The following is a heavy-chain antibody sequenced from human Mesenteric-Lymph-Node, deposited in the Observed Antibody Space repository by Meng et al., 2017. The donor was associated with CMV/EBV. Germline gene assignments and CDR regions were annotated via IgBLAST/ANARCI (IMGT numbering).Heavy chain of an antibody. CDR2: INSDGSST. J-gene: IGHJ1*01. V-gene: IGHV3-74*01. D-gene: IGHD2-2*01. Sequence: GESLKISCEASGFTFSSYWMHWVRQAPGKGLVWVSRINSDGSSTSYADSVKGRFTISRDNAKNTLYLQMSSLRAEDTAVYYCVRYCSNSDCYAGTAEYYQYWGQGTLVTVSS. CDR3: VRYCSNSDCYAGTAEYYQY. CDR1: GFTFSSYW.